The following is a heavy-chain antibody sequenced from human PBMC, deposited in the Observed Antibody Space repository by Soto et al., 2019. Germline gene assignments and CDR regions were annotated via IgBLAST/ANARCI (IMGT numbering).Heavy chain of an antibody. CDR1: GFTFSSYA. Sequence: GGSLRLSCAASGFTFSSYAMSWVRQAPGKGLEWVSAISGSGGSTYYADSVKGRFTISRDNSKNTLYLQMNSLRAEDTAVYYCAKDLTGAGSSGYQVPFDYWGQGTLVTVPS. D-gene: IGHD3-22*01. J-gene: IGHJ4*02. V-gene: IGHV3-23*01. CDR3: AKDLTGAGSSGYQVPFDY. CDR2: ISGSGGST.